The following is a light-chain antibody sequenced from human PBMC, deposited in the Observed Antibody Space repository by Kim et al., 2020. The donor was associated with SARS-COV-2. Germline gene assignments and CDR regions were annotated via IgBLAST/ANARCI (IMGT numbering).Light chain of an antibody. J-gene: IGKJ5*01. CDR2: GAS. Sequence: ASLGDRVTITCRASQDIRNDLGWYQQNPVRAPKRLIYGASSLQSGVPSRFSGSGSGTEFTLTISSVQPEDFATYFCLQHSTYPITFGQGTRLEIK. CDR3: LQHSTYPIT. V-gene: IGKV1-17*01. CDR1: QDIRND.